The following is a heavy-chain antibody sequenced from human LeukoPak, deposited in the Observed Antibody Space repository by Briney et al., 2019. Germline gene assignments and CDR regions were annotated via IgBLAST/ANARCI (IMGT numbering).Heavy chain of an antibody. D-gene: IGHD3-3*01. CDR1: GYSISSGYY. CDR2: IYHSGST. J-gene: IGHJ6*03. V-gene: IGHV4-38-2*01. Sequence: SETLSLTCAVSGYSISSGYYWGWIRQPPGKGLEWIGSIYHSGSTYYNPSLKSRVTISVDTSKNQFSLKLSSVTAADTAVYYCARAQLRFGYYYYMDVWGKGTTVTVSS. CDR3: ARAQLRFGYYYYMDV.